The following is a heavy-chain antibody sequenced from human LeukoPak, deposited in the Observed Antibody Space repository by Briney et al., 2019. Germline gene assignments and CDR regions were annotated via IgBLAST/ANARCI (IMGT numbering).Heavy chain of an antibody. J-gene: IGHJ4*02. CDR1: GGSISSSSYY. D-gene: IGHD6-13*01. V-gene: IGHV4-39*01. CDR2: IYYSGST. Sequence: SETLSLTCTVSGGSISSSSYYWGWIRQPPGKGLEWIGSIYYSGSTYYNPSLKSRVTISVDTSKNQFSLKLSSVTAADTAVYYCASLPYRSRGEAGFDYWGQGTLVTVSS. CDR3: ASLPYRSRGEAGFDY.